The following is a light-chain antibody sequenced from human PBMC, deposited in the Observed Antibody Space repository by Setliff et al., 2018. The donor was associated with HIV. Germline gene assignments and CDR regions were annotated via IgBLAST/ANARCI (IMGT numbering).Light chain of an antibody. J-gene: IGKJ1*01. CDR1: MFVRNW. V-gene: IGKV1D-16*01. CDR3: QQYNSYPWT. Sequence: DIQMTQSPSYLSASVGDRVTITCRASMFVRNWLAWYQQKPGKAPKLLIHAASILQTGVPSRFSGGGSGTDFTLTISSLQPEDSATYYCQQYNSYPWTFGQGTKVDIK. CDR2: AAS.